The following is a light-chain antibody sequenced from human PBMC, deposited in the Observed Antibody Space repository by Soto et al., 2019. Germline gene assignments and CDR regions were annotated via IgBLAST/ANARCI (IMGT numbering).Light chain of an antibody. CDR1: ENIYTN. CDR2: GAS. J-gene: IGKJ5*01. V-gene: IGKV3-15*01. Sequence: IVMYWFPPPVCVSPGQGDTLCCMASENIYTNLAWYQQKPGQAPRLLFYGASTRATGLPARFSGTGSGTEFTLTINSLQAEDSAVYYCQQYYNWPRTFGQGTRLEIK. CDR3: QQYYNWPRT.